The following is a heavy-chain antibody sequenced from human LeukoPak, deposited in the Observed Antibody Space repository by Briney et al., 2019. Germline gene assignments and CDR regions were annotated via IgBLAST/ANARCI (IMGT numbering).Heavy chain of an antibody. V-gene: IGHV3-48*03. CDR3: ARKLTGTMYFDC. Sequence: GGSLRLSCATSGFPFSSYDMNWVRQAPGKGLEWVSYIHSSGGTIYYADSVKGRFTISRDSAKNSVYLRMNSLRAEDTALYYCARKLTGTMYFDCWGQGSLVTVSS. CDR1: GFPFSSYD. J-gene: IGHJ4*02. CDR2: IHSSGGTI. D-gene: IGHD1-14*01.